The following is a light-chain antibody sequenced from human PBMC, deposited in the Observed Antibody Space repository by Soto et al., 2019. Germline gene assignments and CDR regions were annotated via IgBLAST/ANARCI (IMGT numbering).Light chain of an antibody. CDR2: GAS. CDR3: QQYNNWPPYT. Sequence: EIVMTQSPATLSVSPGERATLSCRASQSVRSNLAWYQQKPGQAPRLLIYGASTRATGIPARFSGSGSGTEFTFTISSLQSEDFAVYYCQQYNNWPPYTFGQGTKLEIK. CDR1: QSVRSN. V-gene: IGKV3-15*01. J-gene: IGKJ2*01.